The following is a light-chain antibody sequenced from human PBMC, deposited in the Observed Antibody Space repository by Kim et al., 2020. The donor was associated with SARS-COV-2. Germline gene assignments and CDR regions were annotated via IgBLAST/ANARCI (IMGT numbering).Light chain of an antibody. CDR3: QAWDSSTVV. CDR2: QDS. CDR1: KLGDKY. J-gene: IGLJ2*01. Sequence: SVSPGQTASITCSVDKLGDKYACWYQQKPAQSPVLVIYQDSKRPSGIPERFSGSNSGNTATLTISGTQAMDEAYYYCQAWDSSTVVFGGGTQLTVL. V-gene: IGLV3-1*01.